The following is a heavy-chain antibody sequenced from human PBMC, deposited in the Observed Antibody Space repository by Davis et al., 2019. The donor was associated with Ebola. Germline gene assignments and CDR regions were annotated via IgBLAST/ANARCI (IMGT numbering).Heavy chain of an antibody. CDR3: ARLIWFGEIFYFDP. V-gene: IGHV2-26*01. J-gene: IGHJ5*02. D-gene: IGHD3-10*01. CDR2: IFSNDGE. Sequence: SGPTLVKPTQTLTLTCTFSGFSLSTSGVAVSWIRQPPGKALEWLANIFSNDGESYSTSLKTRLTISKDTSKRQVVLTMTNMDPVDTATYYCARLIWFGEIFYFDPWGQGTLVTVSS. CDR1: GFSLSTSGVA.